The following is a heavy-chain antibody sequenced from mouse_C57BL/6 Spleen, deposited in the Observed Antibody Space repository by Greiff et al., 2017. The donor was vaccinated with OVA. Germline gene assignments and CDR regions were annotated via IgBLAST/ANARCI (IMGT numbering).Heavy chain of an antibody. CDR3: ARWSTPGFAY. V-gene: IGHV1-61*01. Sequence: QVQLQQPGAELVRPGSSVKLSCKASGYTFTSYWMDWVKQRPGQGLEWIGNIYPSDSGTHYNQKFKDKATLTVDKSSSTAYMQLSSLTSEDSAVYYCARWSTPGFAYWGQGTLVTVSA. CDR2: IYPSDSGT. D-gene: IGHD5-1*01. J-gene: IGHJ3*01. CDR1: GYTFTSYW.